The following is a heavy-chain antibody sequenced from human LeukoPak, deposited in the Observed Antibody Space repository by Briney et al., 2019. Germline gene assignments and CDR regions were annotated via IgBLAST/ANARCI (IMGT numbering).Heavy chain of an antibody. CDR2: MNPNSGNT. J-gene: IGHJ6*03. D-gene: IGHD6-13*01. CDR1: GYTLSSYD. Sequence: ASVKVSCKASGYTLSSYDINWVRQATGQGLEGMGWMNPNSGNTGYAQKFQGRVTMTRNTSISTAYMELSSVRSVDTAVYYCARGRGSSWYYYYYYMDVWGRGTTVTISS. V-gene: IGHV1-8*01. CDR3: ARGRGSSWYYYYYYMDV.